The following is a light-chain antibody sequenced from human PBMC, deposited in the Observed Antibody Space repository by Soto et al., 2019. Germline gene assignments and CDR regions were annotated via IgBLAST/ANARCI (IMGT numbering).Light chain of an antibody. CDR3: QQYNGWPPWT. CDR1: QSVSNN. Sequence: EIVMTQSPATLSVSPGERATLSCRASQSVSNNLAWYQQKPGQAPRLLIYSASIRATGIPARFSGSGSGTEFTLTISSLQSDDFGVYYCQQYNGWPPWTFGQGTKADIK. V-gene: IGKV3-15*01. J-gene: IGKJ1*01. CDR2: SAS.